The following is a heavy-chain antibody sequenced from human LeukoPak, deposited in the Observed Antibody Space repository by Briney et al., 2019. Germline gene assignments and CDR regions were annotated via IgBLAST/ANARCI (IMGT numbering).Heavy chain of an antibody. CDR2: IYHSGST. CDR1: GFSISSGYY. J-gene: IGHJ4*02. Sequence: SETLSLTCTVSGFSISSGYYWGWIRQPPGKGLEWIANIYHSGSTNYNPSLKSRVTISVDTSKNQFSLKLSSVTAADTAVYYCARLTSRITMVRGVYYFDYWGQGTLVTVSS. D-gene: IGHD3-10*01. V-gene: IGHV4-38-2*02. CDR3: ARLTSRITMVRGVYYFDY.